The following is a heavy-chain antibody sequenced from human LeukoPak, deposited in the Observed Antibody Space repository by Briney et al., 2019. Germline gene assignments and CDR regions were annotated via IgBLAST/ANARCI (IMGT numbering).Heavy chain of an antibody. D-gene: IGHD1-26*01. Sequence: ASVKVSCKASGYTFTSYGISWVRQAPGQGLEWMGWISAYNGNTNYAQKLQGRVTMTTDTSTSTAYMELRSLRSDDTAVYYCARDPNGEWELPLRDAFDIWGQGTMVTVSS. CDR3: ARDPNGEWELPLRDAFDI. CDR2: ISAYNGNT. V-gene: IGHV1-18*01. CDR1: GYTFTSYG. J-gene: IGHJ3*02.